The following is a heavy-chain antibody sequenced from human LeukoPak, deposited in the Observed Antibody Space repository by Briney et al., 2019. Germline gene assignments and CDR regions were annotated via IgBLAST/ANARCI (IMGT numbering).Heavy chain of an antibody. Sequence: GGSLRLSCAASGFTFSSYSMNWVRRAPGQGLEWVASIKEDGSETHYVDSVRGRFTISRDNDKNSLYLQMNNLRAEDTAMYYCARDGGWWRFDFWGQGALVTVSS. J-gene: IGHJ4*02. CDR1: GFTFSSYS. CDR2: IKEDGSET. D-gene: IGHD2-8*02. CDR3: ARDGGWWRFDF. V-gene: IGHV3-7*03.